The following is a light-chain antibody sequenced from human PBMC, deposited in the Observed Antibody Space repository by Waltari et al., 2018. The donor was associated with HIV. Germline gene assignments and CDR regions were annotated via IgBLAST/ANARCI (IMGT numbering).Light chain of an antibody. V-gene: IGLV1-40*01. J-gene: IGLJ2*01. CDR3: AAWDNSLSVLVV. Sequence: QSVLTQPPSVSGAPGQRVNISCTGSNSNIGARYDVHWYQQFPGASPKLIIYGNKNRPSGVPDRFSGSKSGTSASLAITGLQADDEADYYCAAWDNSLSVLVVFGGGTKLTVL. CDR2: GNK. CDR1: NSNIGARYD.